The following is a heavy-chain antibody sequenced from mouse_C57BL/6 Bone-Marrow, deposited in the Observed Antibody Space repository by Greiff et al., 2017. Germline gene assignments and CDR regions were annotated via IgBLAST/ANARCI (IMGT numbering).Heavy chain of an antibody. CDR3: ARSLNYYGSSPWFAY. V-gene: IGHV1-22*01. CDR2: INPNNGGT. D-gene: IGHD1-1*01. CDR1: GYTFTDYN. Sequence: LVKPGASVKMSCKASGYTFTDYNMHWVKQSHGKSLEWIGYINPNNGGTSYNQKFKGKATLTVNKSSSTAYMELRSLTSEDSAVYYCARSLNYYGSSPWFAYWGQGTLVTVSA. J-gene: IGHJ3*01.